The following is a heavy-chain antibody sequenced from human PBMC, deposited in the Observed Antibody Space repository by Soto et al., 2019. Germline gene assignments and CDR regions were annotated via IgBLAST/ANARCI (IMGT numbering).Heavy chain of an antibody. V-gene: IGHV3-33*01. CDR1: VFTFSSYG. D-gene: IGHD5-18*01. J-gene: IGHJ3*02. CDR2: IWYDGSNK. CDR3: ARDGWGYSYGHDAFDI. Sequence: QVQLVESGGGVVQPGRSLRLSCAASVFTFSSYGMHWVRQAPGKGLEWVAVIWYDGSNKYYADSVKGRFTISRDNSKNTLYLQMNSLRAEDTAVYYCARDGWGYSYGHDAFDIWGQGTMVTVSS.